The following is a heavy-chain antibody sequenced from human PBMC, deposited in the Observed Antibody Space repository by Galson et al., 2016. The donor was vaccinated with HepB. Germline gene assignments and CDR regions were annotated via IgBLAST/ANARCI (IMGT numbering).Heavy chain of an antibody. CDR2: ISRSGSST. Sequence: SLRLSCAASGFTFSDHFMTWIRQAPGKGLEWVSYISRSGSSTDYTDSVKGRFTMSRDNAKNSLYLQMNSLRAEDTAVYYCARGEDSSGQNTDYWGQGTLVTVSS. D-gene: IGHD6-19*01. CDR3: ARGEDSSGQNTDY. CDR1: GFTFSDHF. J-gene: IGHJ4*02. V-gene: IGHV3-11*01.